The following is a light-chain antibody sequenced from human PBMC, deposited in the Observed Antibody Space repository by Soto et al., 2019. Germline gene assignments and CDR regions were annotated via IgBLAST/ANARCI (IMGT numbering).Light chain of an antibody. V-gene: IGKV1-9*01. J-gene: IGKJ1*01. CDR2: GAS. CDR1: QGISSN. Sequence: QLTQSPSSLSASVGDRVTITCRASQGISSNLAWYQQKPGRAPKFLIFGASTLQSGVPSRFSGSGSGTDFTLTISSLQPEDFATYFCQKLNAYPPWTFGQGTKVDIK. CDR3: QKLNAYPPWT.